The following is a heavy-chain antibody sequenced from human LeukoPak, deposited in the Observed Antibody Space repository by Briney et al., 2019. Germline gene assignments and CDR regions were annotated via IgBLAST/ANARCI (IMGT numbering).Heavy chain of an antibody. CDR3: AKDNGLVSFYIFDY. CDR1: GFIFTSYT. V-gene: IGHV3-23*01. J-gene: IGHJ4*02. D-gene: IGHD3-10*01. CDR2: ISGSGDTT. Sequence: GGSLRLSCAASGFIFTSYTMTWVRQAPGKGLEWVSAISGSGDTTSYADSVKGRFAISRDNSKNTLYLQMNSLRAEDTAVYYCAKDNGLVSFYIFDYWGQGTLVTVSS.